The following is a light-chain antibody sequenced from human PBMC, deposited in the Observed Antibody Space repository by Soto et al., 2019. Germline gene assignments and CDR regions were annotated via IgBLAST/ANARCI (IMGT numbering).Light chain of an antibody. CDR2: NAD. CDR1: QDINRW. CDR3: QQFSLYWA. Sequence: DIQMTQSPSTLSASVGDRVTITCRASQDINRWLAWYQQKPGKAPKILIYNADTLESGVPSRFSGSGYGTEFILTISSLQPDDFATYYCQQFSLYWAFGQGT. J-gene: IGKJ1*01. V-gene: IGKV1-5*01.